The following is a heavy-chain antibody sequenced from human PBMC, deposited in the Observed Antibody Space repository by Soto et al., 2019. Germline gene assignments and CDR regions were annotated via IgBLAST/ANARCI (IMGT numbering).Heavy chain of an antibody. Sequence: EVQLVESGGGLVQPGGSLRLSCVASGFTFSDYTMNWVRQAPGKGLEWTSYISKSSGTRTYADYAKGRFTISRDSAKNSLYLQMNNLRDEDTAVYNCARDQNWGFDYWGQGSLVIVSS. D-gene: IGHD7-27*01. V-gene: IGHV3-48*02. J-gene: IGHJ4*02. CDR3: ARDQNWGFDY. CDR1: GFTFSDYT. CDR2: ISKSSGTR.